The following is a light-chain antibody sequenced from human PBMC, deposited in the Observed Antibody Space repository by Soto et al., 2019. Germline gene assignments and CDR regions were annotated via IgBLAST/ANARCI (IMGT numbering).Light chain of an antibody. CDR3: QQYNSYSWT. J-gene: IGKJ1*01. V-gene: IGKV1-8*01. CDR1: QDIGSV. CDR2: GAS. Sequence: AIRMTQSPSSLSASIGDTVTITCRASQDIGSVLAWYQQKPGTAPKVLISGASDLHGGVPSRFSGSGSRTDFTLTITHLQPDDFATYYCQQYNSYSWTFGQGTKVDIK.